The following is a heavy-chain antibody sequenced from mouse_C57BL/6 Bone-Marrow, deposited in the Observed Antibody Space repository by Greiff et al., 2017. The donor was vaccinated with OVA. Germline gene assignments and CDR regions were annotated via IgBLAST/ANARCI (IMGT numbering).Heavy chain of an antibody. V-gene: IGHV1-63*01. CDR3: AITTVASRFAY. J-gene: IGHJ3*01. Sequence: QVQLQQSGAELVRPGTSVKMSCKASGYTFTNYWIGWAKQRPGHGLEWIGDIYPGGGYTNYNEKFKGKATLTADKSSSTAYMQFSSLTSEDSAIYYCAITTVASRFAYWGQGTLVTVSA. CDR2: IYPGGGYT. CDR1: GYTFTNYW. D-gene: IGHD1-1*01.